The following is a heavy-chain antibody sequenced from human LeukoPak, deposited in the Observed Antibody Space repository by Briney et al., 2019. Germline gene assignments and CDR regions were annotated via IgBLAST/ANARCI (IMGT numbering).Heavy chain of an antibody. CDR2: IYYSGST. CDR1: GGSISSGSYY. Sequence: SETLSLTCTVSGGSISSGSYYWGWIRQPPGKGLEWIGNIYYSGSTYYNPSLKSRVSISVDTSKNQFSLKLTSVTAADTAVYYCARTTEDCSSTSCYQYWFDPWGQGTLVTVSS. D-gene: IGHD2-2*01. J-gene: IGHJ5*02. V-gene: IGHV4-39*07. CDR3: ARTTEDCSSTSCYQYWFDP.